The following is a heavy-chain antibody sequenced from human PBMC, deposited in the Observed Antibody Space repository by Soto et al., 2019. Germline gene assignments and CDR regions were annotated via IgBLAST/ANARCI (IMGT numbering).Heavy chain of an antibody. Sequence: GESLKISCKGSGYSFTSYWIGWVRQMPVKGLEWMGIIYPGDSDTRYSPSFQGQVTISADKSISTAYLQWSSLKASDTAMYYCARTVGYSSFSFYMDVWGKGTTVTVSS. J-gene: IGHJ6*03. CDR2: IYPGDSDT. CDR3: ARTVGYSSFSFYMDV. D-gene: IGHD6-19*01. V-gene: IGHV5-51*01. CDR1: GYSFTSYW.